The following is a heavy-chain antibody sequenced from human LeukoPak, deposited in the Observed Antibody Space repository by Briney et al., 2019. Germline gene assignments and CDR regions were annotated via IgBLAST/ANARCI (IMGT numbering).Heavy chain of an antibody. V-gene: IGHV4-59*01. CDR3: ARGQWDDYGDFASP. J-gene: IGHJ4*02. CDR2: IYYSGST. CDR1: VGSLSSYY. D-gene: IGHD4-17*01. Sequence: PSETLSLTCTVSVGSLSSYYWSWVRQPPGKGLEWIGYIYYSGSTNYNPSLKSRVTISADTSKNQFSLKLSSVTAADTAVYYCARGQWDDYGDFASPWGQGTLVTVSS.